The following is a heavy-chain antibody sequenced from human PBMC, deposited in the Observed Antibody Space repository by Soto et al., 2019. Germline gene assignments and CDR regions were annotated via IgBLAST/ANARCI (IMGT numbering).Heavy chain of an antibody. CDR2: MNPNSGNT. CDR1: GYTFTSYD. D-gene: IGHD3-22*01. CDR3: APVWLWNYYYYYGMDV. Sequence: ASVKVSCKASGYTFTSYDINWVRQATGQGLEWMGWMNPNSGNTGYAQKFQGRVTMTRNTSISTAYTELSSLRSEDTAVYYRAPVWLWNYYYYYGMDVWGEGATVTVS. J-gene: IGHJ6*02. V-gene: IGHV1-8*01.